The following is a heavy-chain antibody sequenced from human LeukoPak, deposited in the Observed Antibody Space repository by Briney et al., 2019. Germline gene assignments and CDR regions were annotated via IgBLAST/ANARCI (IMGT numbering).Heavy chain of an antibody. D-gene: IGHD2-2*01. CDR3: ATVSHQLPSDDAFDI. CDR2: IIPIFGTA. J-gene: IGHJ3*02. V-gene: IGHV1-69*05. Sequence: GASVKVSCKASGGTFSSYAISWVRQAPGQGLEWMGGIIPIFGTANYAQKFQGRVTITTDESTSTAYMELSSLRSEDTAVYYCATVSHQLPSDDAFDIWGQGTMVTVSS. CDR1: GGTFSSYA.